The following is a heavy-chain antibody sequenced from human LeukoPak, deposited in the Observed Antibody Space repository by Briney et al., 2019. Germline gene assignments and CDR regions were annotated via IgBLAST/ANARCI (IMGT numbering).Heavy chain of an antibody. V-gene: IGHV1-18*01. Sequence: SGKVSCKASGYTFTSYGISWVRQAPGQGLEWMGWISAYNGNTNYAQKLQGRVTMTTDTSTSTAYMELRSLRYDDTAVYYCARCDSRASYYYGMDVWGQGTTVTVSS. J-gene: IGHJ6*02. CDR1: GYTFTSYG. CDR2: ISAYNGNT. CDR3: ARCDSRASYYYGMDV. D-gene: IGHD3-22*01.